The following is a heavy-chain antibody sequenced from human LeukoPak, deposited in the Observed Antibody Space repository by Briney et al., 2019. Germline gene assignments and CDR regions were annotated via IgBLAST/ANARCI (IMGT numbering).Heavy chain of an antibody. CDR3: ARDDTVTTRVGFID. D-gene: IGHD4-17*01. Sequence: PGGSLRLSCAASGFTFSSYWMSWVRQAPGKGLEWVANIKQDGSEKYYVDSVKGRFTISRDNTKNSLYLQMNSLRVEDTAVYYCARDDTVTTRVGFIDWGQGTLVIVSS. V-gene: IGHV3-7*01. CDR2: IKQDGSEK. J-gene: IGHJ4*02. CDR1: GFTFSSYW.